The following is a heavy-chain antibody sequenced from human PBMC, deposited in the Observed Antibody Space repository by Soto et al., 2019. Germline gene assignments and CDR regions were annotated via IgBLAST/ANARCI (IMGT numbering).Heavy chain of an antibody. CDR2: IYYSGST. V-gene: IGHV4-30-4*01. D-gene: IGHD2-2*02. CDR1: GGSISSGDYY. CDR3: ARDLLPAAIAARKGGWFDP. Sequence: LSLTCTVSGGSISSGDYYWSWIRQPPGKGLEWIGYIYYSGSTYYNPSLKSRVTISVDTSKNQFSLKLSSVTAADTAVYYCARDLLPAAIAARKGGWFDPWGQGTQVTVSS. J-gene: IGHJ5*02.